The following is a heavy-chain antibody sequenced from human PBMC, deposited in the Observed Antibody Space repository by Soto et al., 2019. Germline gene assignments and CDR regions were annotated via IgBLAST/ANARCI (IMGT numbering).Heavy chain of an antibody. J-gene: IGHJ5*02. D-gene: IGHD2-15*01. V-gene: IGHV3-23*01. Sequence: GGSLRLSCAASGFTFSSYAMSWVRQAPGKGLEWVSAISGSGGSTYYADSVKGRFTISRDNSKNTLYLQMNSLRAEDTAVYYCANLPDCSGGSCYTYVDPWGQGTLVTVSS. CDR2: ISGSGGST. CDR3: ANLPDCSGGSCYTYVDP. CDR1: GFTFSSYA.